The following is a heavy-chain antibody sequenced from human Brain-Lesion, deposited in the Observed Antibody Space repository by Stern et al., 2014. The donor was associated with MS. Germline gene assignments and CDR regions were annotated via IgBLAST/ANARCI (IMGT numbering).Heavy chain of an antibody. J-gene: IGHJ3*02. Sequence: QVQLQESGPGLVKPSQTLSLACAVSGASVGGGDWYWSWIRQPPGKGLEWLGPIYYSGTTYYKPALKSRPIISLDTSKNQFSLNLTSVTAADTAVYYCAGAIGKYEFLESFDMWGQGTMVTVSS. CDR1: GASVGGGDWY. CDR3: AGAIGKYEFLESFDM. CDR2: IYYSGTT. D-gene: IGHD3-3*01. V-gene: IGHV4-30-4*01.